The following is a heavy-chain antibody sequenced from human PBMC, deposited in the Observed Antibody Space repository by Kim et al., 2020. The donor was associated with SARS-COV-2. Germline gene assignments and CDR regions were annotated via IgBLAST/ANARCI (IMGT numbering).Heavy chain of an antibody. CDR2: ISYDGNKE. CDR3: ARDLAGWGHDAFDV. Sequence: GSLRLSCAASGFTLNSYAMHWIRQAPGKGLEWVAVISYDGNKEYYVDSVKGRFTISRDNSKNTLSLRMDSLRVEDSAVYYCARDLAGWGHDAFDVWGQG. D-gene: IGHD6-19*01. V-gene: IGHV3-30*04. CDR1: GFTLNSYA. J-gene: IGHJ3*01.